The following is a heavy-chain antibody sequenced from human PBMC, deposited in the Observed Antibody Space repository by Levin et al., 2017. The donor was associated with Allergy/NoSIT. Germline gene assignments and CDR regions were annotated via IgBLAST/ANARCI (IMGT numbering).Heavy chain of an antibody. CDR1: GFTFSSYW. Sequence: SGGSLRLSCATSGFTFSSYWMHWVRQVPGKGLVWVSRINSDGSSTSYADSVKGRFTISRDNAENTLYLQMKSLRAEDTAMYYCARGFQCSHGSCYDTTFDYWGQGILVTVSS. V-gene: IGHV3-74*01. D-gene: IGHD2-15*01. J-gene: IGHJ4*02. CDR2: INSDGSST. CDR3: ARGFQCSHGSCYDTTFDY.